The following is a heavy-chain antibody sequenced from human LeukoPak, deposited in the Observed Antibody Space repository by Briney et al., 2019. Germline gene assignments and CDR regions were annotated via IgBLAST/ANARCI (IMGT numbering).Heavy chain of an antibody. CDR2: IYPGDSDT. CDR3: ARQSPSRSSENGMDV. D-gene: IGHD6-25*01. Sequence: GESLQISCQGSGYSFTSYWIGWVRPMPGKGLEWMGIIYPGDSDTRYSPSFQGQVTISADKSISTAYLQWSSLKASDTAMYYCARQSPSRSSENGMDVWGQGTTVTVSS. J-gene: IGHJ6*02. V-gene: IGHV5-51*01. CDR1: GYSFTSYW.